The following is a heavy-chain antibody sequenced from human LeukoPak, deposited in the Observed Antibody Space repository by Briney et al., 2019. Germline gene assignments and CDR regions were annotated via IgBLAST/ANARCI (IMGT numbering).Heavy chain of an antibody. CDR1: GFTFSTSW. Sequence: GGSLRLSCAASGFTFSTSWMNWVRQAPGKGLEWVAVLSYDGSNKYYADSVKGRFTISRDNSKNTLYLQMNSLRAEDTAVYYCAKPLGTAYSSGWYDYYGMDVWGQGTTVTVSS. CDR3: AKPLGTAYSSGWYDYYGMDV. J-gene: IGHJ6*02. CDR2: LSYDGSNK. D-gene: IGHD6-19*01. V-gene: IGHV3-30*18.